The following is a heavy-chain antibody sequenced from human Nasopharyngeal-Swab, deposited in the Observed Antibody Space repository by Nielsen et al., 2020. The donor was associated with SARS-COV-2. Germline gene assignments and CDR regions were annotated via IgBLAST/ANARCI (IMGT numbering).Heavy chain of an antibody. CDR1: GFTFDTYA. CDR2: ISGSGGST. J-gene: IGHJ5*02. V-gene: IGHV3-23*01. D-gene: IGHD6-13*01. Sequence: GESLKISCAASGFTFDTYAMSWVRQAPGKGLEWVSAISGSGGSTYYADSVKGRFTISRDNSKNTLYLQMNSLRAEDTAVYYCAKGLGQQLVNWFDPWGQGTLVTVSS. CDR3: AKGLGQQLVNWFDP.